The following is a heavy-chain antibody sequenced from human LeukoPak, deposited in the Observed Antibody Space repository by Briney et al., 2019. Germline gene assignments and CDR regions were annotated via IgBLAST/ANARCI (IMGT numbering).Heavy chain of an antibody. CDR2: VESVGTGT. Sequence: QSGGSLRLSCAASGFIFSNYWMHWVRQAPGKGLEWVSRVESVGTGTIYADSAQGRFIISRDNAKNSLYLQINGPRVEDTAVYYCARGGSDHAFDIWGQGTVVTVSS. D-gene: IGHD3-16*01. CDR1: GFIFSNYW. J-gene: IGHJ3*02. V-gene: IGHV3-74*01. CDR3: ARGGSDHAFDI.